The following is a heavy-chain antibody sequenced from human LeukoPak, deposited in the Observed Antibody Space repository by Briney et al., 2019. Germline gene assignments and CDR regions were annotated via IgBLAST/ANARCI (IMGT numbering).Heavy chain of an antibody. J-gene: IGHJ3*02. Sequence: GGSLRLSCAAPGFTFSIYEMDWVRQAPGKGLEWISYISGGGGTRYYADSVRGRFTISRDDTKNSLYLQMNNLRADDTAVYYCAKEFTPESSGFDAFDIWGQGTTVTISS. D-gene: IGHD3-22*01. V-gene: IGHV3-48*03. CDR1: GFTFSIYE. CDR2: ISGGGGTR. CDR3: AKEFTPESSGFDAFDI.